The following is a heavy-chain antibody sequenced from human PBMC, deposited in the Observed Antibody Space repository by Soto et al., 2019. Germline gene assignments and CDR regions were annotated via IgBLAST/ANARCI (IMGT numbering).Heavy chain of an antibody. V-gene: IGHV4-4*07. J-gene: IGHJ4*02. CDR2: LYNDERT. CDR1: GDSVSSHY. CDR3: AREPLAHSYFDF. Sequence: SETLSLTCTVSGDSVSSHYWSRIRQPAGKGLEWLGRLYNDERTNYNPSLKSRVTMSMDTSKNQFSLKLTSVTAADSAVYFCAREPLAHSYFDFWGQGILVTVS.